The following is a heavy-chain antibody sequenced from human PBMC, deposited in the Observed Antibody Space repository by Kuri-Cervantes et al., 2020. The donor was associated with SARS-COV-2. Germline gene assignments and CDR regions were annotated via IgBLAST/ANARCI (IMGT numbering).Heavy chain of an antibody. Sequence: GGSLRLSCAASGFTFSDYYMTWIRQAPGKGLEWVSYISSRSASTNYADSVRGRFAISRADAQNSLYLQMNSLRAEDTAAYFCVRVRYTYGYALDYWGRGTLVTVSS. CDR3: VRVRYTYGYALDY. V-gene: IGHV3-11*06. J-gene: IGHJ4*02. CDR1: GFTFSDYY. CDR2: ISSRSAST. D-gene: IGHD5-18*01.